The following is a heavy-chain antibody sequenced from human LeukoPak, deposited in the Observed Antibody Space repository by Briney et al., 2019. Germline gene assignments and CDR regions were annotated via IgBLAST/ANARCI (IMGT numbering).Heavy chain of an antibody. Sequence: SETLSLTCTVSGGSISSYYWGWIRQPPGKGLEWIGSIYHSGSTYYNPSLKSRVTISVDTSKNQFSLKLSSVTAADTAVYYCASSLELERPQYFQHWGQGTLVTVSS. D-gene: IGHD1-1*01. CDR1: GGSISSYY. CDR2: IYHSGST. V-gene: IGHV4-38-2*02. J-gene: IGHJ1*01. CDR3: ASSLELERPQYFQH.